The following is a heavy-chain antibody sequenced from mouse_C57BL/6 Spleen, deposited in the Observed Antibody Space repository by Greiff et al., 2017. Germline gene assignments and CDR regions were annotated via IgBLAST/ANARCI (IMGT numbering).Heavy chain of an antibody. J-gene: IGHJ2*01. D-gene: IGHD2-1*01. V-gene: IGHV1-76*01. CDR3: AREGVTFDY. CDR1: GYTFTDYY. Sequence: QVQLQQSGAELVRPGASVKLSCKASGYTFTDYYINWVKQRPGQGLEWIARIYPGSGNTYYNEKFKGKATLTAEKSSSTAYMQLSSLTSEDSAVYFCAREGVTFDYWGQGTTLTVSS. CDR2: IYPGSGNT.